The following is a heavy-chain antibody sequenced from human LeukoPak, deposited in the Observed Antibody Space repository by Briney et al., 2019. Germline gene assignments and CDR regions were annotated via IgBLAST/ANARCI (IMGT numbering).Heavy chain of an antibody. Sequence: ASVKVSCKASGGTFSSYAISWLRQAPGQGLEWMGGIIPIFGTANYAQKFQGRVTITADESTSTAYMELSSLRSEDTAVYYCARADYDFWSGFDYWGQGTQVTVSS. J-gene: IGHJ4*02. V-gene: IGHV1-69*13. CDR1: GGTFSSYA. D-gene: IGHD3-3*01. CDR3: ARADYDFWSGFDY. CDR2: IIPIFGTA.